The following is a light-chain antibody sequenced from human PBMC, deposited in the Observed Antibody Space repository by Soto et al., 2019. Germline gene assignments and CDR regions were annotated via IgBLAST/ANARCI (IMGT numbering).Light chain of an antibody. CDR2: AAS. V-gene: IGKV1-6*01. CDR1: QDIRND. Sequence: AFQMTQSPTSLSASVGDRVNISCRASQDIRNDLGGYQQKPGKAPGLLIYAASILQSGVPSRFSGSGAGTDFTLTISSLQPEDFATYYCLQDYSFPWTFGQGTKVDIK. J-gene: IGKJ1*01. CDR3: LQDYSFPWT.